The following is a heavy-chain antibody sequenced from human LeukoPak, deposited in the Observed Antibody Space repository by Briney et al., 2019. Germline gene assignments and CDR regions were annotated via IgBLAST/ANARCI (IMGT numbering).Heavy chain of an antibody. CDR2: ISAYSGDT. V-gene: IGHV1-18*01. D-gene: IGHD6-13*01. CDR1: GGTFSSYA. Sequence: ASVKVSCKASGGTFSSYAITWVRQAPGQGLEWMGGISAYSGDTHYAQKLQGRVTMTTDTSTSTAYMELRSLRSDDTAVYFCARRYGSSWSDYWGQGTLVTVSS. J-gene: IGHJ4*02. CDR3: ARRYGSSWSDY.